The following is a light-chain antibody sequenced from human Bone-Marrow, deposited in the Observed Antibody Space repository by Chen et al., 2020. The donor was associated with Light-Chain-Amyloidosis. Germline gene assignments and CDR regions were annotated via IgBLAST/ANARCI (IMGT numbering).Light chain of an antibody. CDR3: NSYTSSSTRV. CDR1: NSYVGDHNY. Sequence: QSALSQPASVSGSPGPSITISCTGTNSYVGDHNYVSSYPQYPGKAPRLIIYDVSYRPSGVSHRFSGSKSGNTASLTISGLQADDEADYYCNSYTSSSTRVFGGGTKLTVL. J-gene: IGLJ3*02. CDR2: DVS. V-gene: IGLV2-14*03.